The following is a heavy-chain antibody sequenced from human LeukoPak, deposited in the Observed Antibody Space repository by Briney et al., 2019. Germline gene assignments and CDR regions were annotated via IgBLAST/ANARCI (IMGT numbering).Heavy chain of an antibody. D-gene: IGHD3-9*01. J-gene: IGHJ6*03. CDR1: GGTFSSYA. V-gene: IGHV1-69*05. Sequence: AASVKVSCKASGGTFSSYAISWVRQAPGQGLEWMGGIIPIFGTANYAQKFQGRVTITTDESTSTAYMELSSLRSEDTAVYYCASLMCYDILTGYFPTFFDYYMDVWGKGTTVAVSS. CDR2: IIPIFGTA. CDR3: ASLMCYDILTGYFPTFFDYYMDV.